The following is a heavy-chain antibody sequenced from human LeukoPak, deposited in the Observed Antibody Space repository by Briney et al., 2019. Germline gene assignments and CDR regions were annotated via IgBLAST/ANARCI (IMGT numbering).Heavy chain of an antibody. D-gene: IGHD6-13*01. CDR1: GGSISSSSHY. CDR2: IYYSGST. Sequence: SETLSLTCTVSGGSISSSSHYWGWIRQPPGKGLEWIGSIYYSGSTYYNPSLKTRVTISVDTSKNQFSLKLTSVTAADTAVYYCAMIGAAVPHIDYWGQGILVTVSS. J-gene: IGHJ4*02. CDR3: AMIGAAVPHIDY. V-gene: IGHV4-39*07.